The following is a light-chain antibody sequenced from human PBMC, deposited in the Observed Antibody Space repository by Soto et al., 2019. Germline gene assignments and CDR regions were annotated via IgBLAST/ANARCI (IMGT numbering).Light chain of an antibody. J-gene: IGKJ4*01. CDR2: HAS. CDR3: QQYGDWPGA. V-gene: IGKV3D-15*01. Sequence: EIVMTQSPPTVSVSPGSRATLSCRASQSVGSKFAWYQQRPGQAPRLLIYHASNRATGIPARFSGSGSGTEFSLTISSLQSEECAVYSCQQYGDWPGAFGGGTKGEIK. CDR1: QSVGSK.